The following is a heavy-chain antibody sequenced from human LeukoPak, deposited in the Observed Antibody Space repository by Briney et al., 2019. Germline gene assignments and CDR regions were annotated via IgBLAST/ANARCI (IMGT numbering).Heavy chain of an antibody. CDR3: ARDRYDFWSGYYVY. V-gene: IGHV3-21*01. J-gene: IGHJ4*02. CDR1: GFTLSSYS. CDR2: ISSSSSYI. D-gene: IGHD3-3*01. Sequence: KPGGSLRLSCAASGFTLSSYSMNWVRQAPGKGLEWVSSISSSSSYIYYADSVKGRFTISRDNAKNSLYLQMNSLRAEDTAVYYCARDRYDFWSGYYVYWGQGTLVTVSS.